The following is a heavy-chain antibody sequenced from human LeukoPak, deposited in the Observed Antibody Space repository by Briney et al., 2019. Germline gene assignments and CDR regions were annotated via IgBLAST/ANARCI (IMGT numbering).Heavy chain of an antibody. J-gene: IGHJ4*02. V-gene: IGHV3-48*03. Sequence: PGGSLRLSCAASGFTFSSYEMNWVRQAPGKGLEWVSYISSSGSTIYYADSVKGRFTISRDNSKNTLYLQMNSLRAEDTAVYYCAKDKRHDSSGYRHLPWGQGTLVTVSS. CDR2: ISSSGSTI. D-gene: IGHD3-22*01. CDR1: GFTFSSYE. CDR3: AKDKRHDSSGYRHLP.